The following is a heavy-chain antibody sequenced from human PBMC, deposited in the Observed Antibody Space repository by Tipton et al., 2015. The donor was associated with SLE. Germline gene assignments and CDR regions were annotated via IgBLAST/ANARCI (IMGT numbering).Heavy chain of an antibody. Sequence: TLSLTCSVSSVSLSSSDYYWGWIRQPPGKGLEWIGSMYSNGYTFYNPSLQSRVTISEDTSKSQFALRLNSVTAADTALYYCVRHNIVGGWFPPWCQGILVTVSS. CDR2: MYSNGYT. V-gene: IGHV4-39*01. CDR1: SVSLSSSDYY. CDR3: VRHNIVGGWFPP. D-gene: IGHD1-26*01. J-gene: IGHJ5*02.